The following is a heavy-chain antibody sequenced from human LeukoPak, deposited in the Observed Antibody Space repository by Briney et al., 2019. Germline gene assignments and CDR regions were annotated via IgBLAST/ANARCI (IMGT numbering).Heavy chain of an antibody. CDR2: ISSSSSTI. CDR1: GFTFSSYS. V-gene: IGHV3-48*04. Sequence: GGSLRLSCAASGFTFSSYSMNWFRQAPGKGLEWVSYISSSSSTIYYADSVKGRFTISRDNAKNSLYLQMNSLRAEDTAVYYCARDYGDYVGPDAFDIWGQGTMVTVSS. D-gene: IGHD4-17*01. J-gene: IGHJ3*02. CDR3: ARDYGDYVGPDAFDI.